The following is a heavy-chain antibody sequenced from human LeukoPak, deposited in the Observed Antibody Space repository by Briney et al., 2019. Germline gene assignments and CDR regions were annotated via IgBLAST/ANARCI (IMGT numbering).Heavy chain of an antibody. D-gene: IGHD3-3*01. J-gene: IGHJ4*02. CDR2: ISSSSSYI. CDR1: GFTFSSYS. V-gene: IGHV3-21*01. Sequence: GGSLRLSCAASGFTFSSYSMNWVRQAPGKGLEWVSSISSSSSYIYYADSVKGRFTISRDNAKNSLYLQMNSLRAEDTAVYYCATGEGITIFGVVTREDYWGQGTLVTVSS. CDR3: ATGEGITIFGVVTREDY.